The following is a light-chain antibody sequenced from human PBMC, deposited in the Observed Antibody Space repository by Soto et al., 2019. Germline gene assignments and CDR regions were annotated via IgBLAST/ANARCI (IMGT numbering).Light chain of an antibody. Sequence: EIVLTQSPATLSLSPGERATLSCRASQSVNNFLAWYQQRPGQAPRLLMYEASNRATGVPARFSGSGSGTDFTLTISSLEPEDFAIYYCQQRRNWPPTFGQGTKVEIK. CDR2: EAS. J-gene: IGKJ1*01. CDR1: QSVNNF. V-gene: IGKV3-11*01. CDR3: QQRRNWPPT.